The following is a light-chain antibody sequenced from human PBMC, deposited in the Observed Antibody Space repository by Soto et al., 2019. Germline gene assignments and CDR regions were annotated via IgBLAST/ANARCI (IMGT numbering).Light chain of an antibody. CDR2: GAS. J-gene: IGKJ4*01. V-gene: IGKV3-15*01. Sequence: EIVMTQSPATLSLSPGESATLSCRASQSVSRNLAWYQQRPGQAPRLLIYGASTRATGIPARFSGSGSGTEFILTIIGLQSEDFAVYYCQHYNDWPPLTFGGGTKVEIK. CDR1: QSVSRN. CDR3: QHYNDWPPLT.